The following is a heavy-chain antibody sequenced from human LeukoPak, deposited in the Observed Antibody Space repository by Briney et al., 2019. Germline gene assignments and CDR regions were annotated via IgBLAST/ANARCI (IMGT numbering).Heavy chain of an antibody. J-gene: IGHJ4*02. CDR2: ITYDGYYK. Sequence: PGGSLGLSCAASGFTFSTYGMHWVRQAPGKGLEWVALITYDGYYKYYSDSVKGRFTISSDTSKNTLSLQMNGLRAEDTAVYYCARDLSPVVRASPIGYWGQGTLVTVSS. V-gene: IGHV3-30*03. D-gene: IGHD3-10*01. CDR3: ARDLSPVVRASPIGY. CDR1: GFTFSTYG.